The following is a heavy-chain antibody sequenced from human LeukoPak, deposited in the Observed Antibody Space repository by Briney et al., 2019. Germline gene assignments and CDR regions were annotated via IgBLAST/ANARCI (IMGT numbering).Heavy chain of an antibody. CDR3: AREIMASYSGSYYFDY. D-gene: IGHD1-26*01. J-gene: IGHJ4*02. Sequence: GSSVKVSCKASGGTFSSYAISWVRQAPGQGLEWMGRIIPIFGTANYAQKFQGRVTITTDESTSTAYMELSSLRSEDMAVYYCAREIMASYSGSYYFDYWGQGTLVTVSS. CDR1: GGTFSSYA. CDR2: IIPIFGTA. V-gene: IGHV1-69*05.